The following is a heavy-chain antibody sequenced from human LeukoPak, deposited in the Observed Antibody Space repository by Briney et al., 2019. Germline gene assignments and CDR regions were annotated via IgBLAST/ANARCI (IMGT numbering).Heavy chain of an antibody. CDR2: ISVDGDYI. J-gene: IGHJ5*02. CDR1: GFIFTNYA. Sequence: PGGSLGLSCAASGFIFTNYAMSWVRQAPEKGLEWISAISVDGDYIYYADSVKGRFTVSRDNSISTLYLQMSSLRGEDTAVYYCAGHLARRYGASANWFDPWGQGTLVTVSS. D-gene: IGHD4-17*01. CDR3: AGHLARRYGASANWFDP. V-gene: IGHV3-23*01.